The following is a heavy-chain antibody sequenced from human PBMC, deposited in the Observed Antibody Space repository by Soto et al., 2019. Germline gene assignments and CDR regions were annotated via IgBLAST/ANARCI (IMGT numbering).Heavy chain of an antibody. CDR3: ARTHSGSYYSVFNY. J-gene: IGHJ4*02. CDR2: IYRSGTT. Sequence: SWTLSLTCVVSNVSISSGYYWGCIRQSPGKGLEWIASIYRSGTTSYNPSLKSRVTISVDPSKNQFSLMLTAVTAADTAVYYCARTHSGSYYSVFNYWGRGSLVTVSS. CDR1: NVSISSGYY. V-gene: IGHV4-38-2*01. D-gene: IGHD1-26*01.